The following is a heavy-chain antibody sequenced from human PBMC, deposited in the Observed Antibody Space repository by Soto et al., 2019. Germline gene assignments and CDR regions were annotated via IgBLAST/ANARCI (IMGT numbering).Heavy chain of an antibody. D-gene: IGHD6-13*01. CDR3: ARENGYRSSWYSI. CDR1: GFTFRSYE. V-gene: IGHV3-48*03. Sequence: PGGSLRLSCAASGFTFRSYEMNWVRQAPGKGLEWISDINNIGSTIYYADSVKGRFTISRDNAKTSLFLQMSSLRAEDTAVYYCARENGYRSSWYSIWGQGTLVTVSS. J-gene: IGHJ4*02. CDR2: INNIGSTI.